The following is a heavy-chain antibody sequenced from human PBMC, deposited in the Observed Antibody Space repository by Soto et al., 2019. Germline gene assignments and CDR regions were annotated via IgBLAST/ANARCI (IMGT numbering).Heavy chain of an antibody. J-gene: IGHJ4*02. CDR1: GFSLTTDGVG. CDR3: VRQDFRGRYFDF. D-gene: IGHD3-10*01. CDR2: VYWDDDE. Sequence: QITLRESGPALVKPTQTLTLTCTVSGFSLTTDGVGVGWVRQPPGKALEWLTLVYWDDDERYSRSLQSRLTISRDTSRNKVVLTLTNVDPVDTATYYCVRQDFRGRYFDFWGQGILVTVSS. V-gene: IGHV2-5*02.